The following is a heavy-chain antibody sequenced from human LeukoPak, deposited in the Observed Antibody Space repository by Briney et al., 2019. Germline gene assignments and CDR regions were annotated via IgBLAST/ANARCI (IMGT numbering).Heavy chain of an antibody. D-gene: IGHD3-22*01. V-gene: IGHV1-2*02. CDR3: TRGYYDSSDFEYFHH. CDR2: INPNSGGT. Sequence: ASVKVSCKTSGYSFTYYYMHWVRQAPGQGLEWMGWINPNSGGTNFAQRFQDRVTMTRDMSISTAYMELSRLRSDDTAIYYCTRGYYDSSDFEYFHHWGQGTLVTVSS. J-gene: IGHJ1*01. CDR1: GYSFTYYY.